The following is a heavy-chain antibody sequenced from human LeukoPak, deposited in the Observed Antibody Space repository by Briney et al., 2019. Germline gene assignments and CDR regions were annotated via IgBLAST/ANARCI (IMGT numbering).Heavy chain of an antibody. J-gene: IGHJ4*02. CDR3: ASLGSLYYSGGSCSIHY. CDR1: GGSISSYY. V-gene: IGHV4-59*01. Sequence: PSETLSLTCTVSGGSISSYYGSWIRQPPGEGLEWIGYIYYSGSTNYNPSLKSRVTISVDTSKNQCYVRLSSVTAADTAVYYCASLGSLYYSGGSCSIHYWGQGTLVTVSS. D-gene: IGHD2-15*01. CDR2: IYYSGST.